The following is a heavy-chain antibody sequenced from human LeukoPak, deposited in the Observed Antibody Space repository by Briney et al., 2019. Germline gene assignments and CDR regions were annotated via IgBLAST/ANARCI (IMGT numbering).Heavy chain of an antibody. CDR2: FDPEDGET. CDR1: GYTLTELS. J-gene: IGHJ4*02. V-gene: IGHV1-24*01. D-gene: IGHD3-10*01. CDR3: ATPVYGSGSYPALDY. Sequence: GASVKVSCKVSGYTLTELSMHWVRQAPGKGLEWMGGFDPEDGETIYAQKFQGRVTMTRDTSISTAYMELSKLRSDDTAVYYCATPVYGSGSYPALDYWGQGTLVTVSS.